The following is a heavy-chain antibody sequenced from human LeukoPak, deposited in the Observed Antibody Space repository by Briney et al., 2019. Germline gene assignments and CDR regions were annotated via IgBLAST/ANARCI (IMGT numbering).Heavy chain of an antibody. CDR3: ASVMDYYYYMDV. Sequence: WETLSLTCTVSGVSISSSYSYWGWIRQPPGMGLEWIGSIYYTGNTYYNPSLKSRVTISVDTSKNQFSLKLSSVTAADTAVYYCASVMDYYYYMDVWGKGTTVTVSS. D-gene: IGHD2-21*01. V-gene: IGHV4-39*07. J-gene: IGHJ6*03. CDR2: IYYTGNT. CDR1: GVSISSSYSY.